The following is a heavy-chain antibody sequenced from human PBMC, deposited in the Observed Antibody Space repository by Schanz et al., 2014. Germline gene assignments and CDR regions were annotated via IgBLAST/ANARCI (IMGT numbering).Heavy chain of an antibody. CDR2: ISPTGSST. Sequence: EVQLVESGGGLVKPGGSLRLSCAVSGFTFRNYWMSWVRQAPGKGLEWVSNISPTGSSTYYADSVKGRFTISRDNSKNTLYLLMNSLRAEDTAVYYCVPMSIAAHWGQGTLVTVSS. J-gene: IGHJ4*02. CDR1: GFTFRNYW. D-gene: IGHD6-6*01. V-gene: IGHV3-23*04. CDR3: VPMSIAAH.